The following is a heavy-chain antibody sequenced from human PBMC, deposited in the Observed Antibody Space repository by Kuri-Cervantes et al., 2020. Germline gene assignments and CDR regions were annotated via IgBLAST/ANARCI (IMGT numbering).Heavy chain of an antibody. CDR3: ARGKYGYCSGGSCHYYGMDV. CDR2: INSDGSST. J-gene: IGHJ6*02. CDR1: TFTFSSYW. V-gene: IGHV3-74*01. D-gene: IGHD2-15*01. Sequence: GGSLRLSCVASTFTFSSYWMHWVRQAPGKGLVWVSRINSDGSSTTYADSVRGRFTISRDNAKNTLYLQMNSLRAGDTAVYYCARGKYGYCSGGSCHYYGMDVWGQGTTVTVSS.